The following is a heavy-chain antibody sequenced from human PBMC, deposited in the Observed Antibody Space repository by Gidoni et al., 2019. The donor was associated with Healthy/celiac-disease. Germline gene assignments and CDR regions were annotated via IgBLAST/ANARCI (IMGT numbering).Heavy chain of an antibody. Sequence: EVQLVESGGVVVQPGGSLRLSSAASGFPFDDYTMHWVRQAPGKGLEWVSLISWDGGSTYYADSVKGRFTISRDNSKNSLYLQMNSLRTEDTALYYCAKDHSSGWTFDYWGQGTLVTVSS. CDR2: ISWDGGST. J-gene: IGHJ4*02. V-gene: IGHV3-43*01. D-gene: IGHD6-19*01. CDR3: AKDHSSGWTFDY. CDR1: GFPFDDYT.